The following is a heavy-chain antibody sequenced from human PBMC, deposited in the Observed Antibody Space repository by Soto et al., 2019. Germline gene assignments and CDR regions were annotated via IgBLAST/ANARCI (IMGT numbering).Heavy chain of an antibody. Sequence: EVQLVEAGGGLVQPGRSLRLSCVGSGFTFDDYAMHWVRQAAGKGLEWVSGISWDSDTIEYADSVQGRFTISRDNAKNPLYLQMNSLTLENRPLYFCAKDMTPNYSEPYAYPAFEMGGLGTMITVSS. D-gene: IGHD3-16*01. CDR1: GFTFDDYA. V-gene: IGHV3-9*01. CDR3: AKDMTPNYSEPYAYPAFEM. J-gene: IGHJ3*02. CDR2: ISWDSDTI.